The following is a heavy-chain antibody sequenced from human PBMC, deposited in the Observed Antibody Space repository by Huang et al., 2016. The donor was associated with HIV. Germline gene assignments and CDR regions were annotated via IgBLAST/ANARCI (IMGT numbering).Heavy chain of an antibody. CDR3: ARSAYGDLDY. J-gene: IGHJ4*02. CDR1: GYTFTNYD. Sequence: QVHLVQSGAEVKKPGASVKVSCKASGYTFTNYDIDWVRQAPGRGLEWMGGMNPNTCNTGCAHSFQGRVTMTRKTSITTAYMELTSLTSEDTAVYYCARSAYGDLDYWGLGTLVIVSS. D-gene: IGHD4-17*01. CDR2: MNPNTCNT. V-gene: IGHV1-8*02.